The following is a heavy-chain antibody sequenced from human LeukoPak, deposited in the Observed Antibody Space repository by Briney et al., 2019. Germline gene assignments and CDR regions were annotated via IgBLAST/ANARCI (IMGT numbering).Heavy chain of an antibody. Sequence: PGGSLRLSCAASGFTFSSYSMNWVRQAPGKGLEWVSSISSSSSYIYYADSVKGRFTISRDNAKNSLYLQMNSLRAEDTAVYYCARDEEIAVAGTVGYFQHWGQGTLVTVSS. CDR1: GFTFSSYS. CDR3: ARDEEIAVAGTVGYFQH. CDR2: ISSSSSYI. V-gene: IGHV3-21*01. J-gene: IGHJ1*01. D-gene: IGHD6-19*01.